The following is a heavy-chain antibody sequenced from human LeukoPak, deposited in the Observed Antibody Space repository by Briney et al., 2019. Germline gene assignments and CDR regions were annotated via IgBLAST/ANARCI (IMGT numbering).Heavy chain of an antibody. Sequence: SETLSLTCTVSGGSISSHYWSWIRQPPGKGLERIGYIYYSGSTNYNPSLKSRVTISVDTSKNQFSLKLSSVTAADTAVYYCARLRREMATIHFDYWGQGTLVTVSS. CDR3: ARLRREMATIHFDY. CDR1: GGSISSHY. J-gene: IGHJ4*02. D-gene: IGHD5-24*01. CDR2: IYYSGST. V-gene: IGHV4-59*11.